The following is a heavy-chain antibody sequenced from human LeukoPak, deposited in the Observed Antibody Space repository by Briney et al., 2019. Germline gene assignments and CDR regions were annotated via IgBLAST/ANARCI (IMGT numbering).Heavy chain of an antibody. CDR1: GFXFSSYG. J-gene: IGHJ3*02. V-gene: IGHV3-30*18. CDR3: AKDRSMTGNNDAFDI. D-gene: IGHD1-20*01. Sequence: PGGSLRLSCAASGFXFSSYGMHWVRQAPGKGLEWVTVISYEGRNIFYADSVTGRFIISRDNSKNTLYLQMNTLRDEDTAVYYCAKDRSMTGNNDAFDIWGQGTMVTVSS. CDR2: ISYEGRNI.